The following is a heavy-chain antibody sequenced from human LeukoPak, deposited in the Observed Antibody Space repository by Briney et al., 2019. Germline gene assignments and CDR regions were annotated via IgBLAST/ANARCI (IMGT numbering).Heavy chain of an antibody. D-gene: IGHD3-9*01. J-gene: IGHJ4*02. CDR1: GGSISTYY. CDR2: IDDRGTT. V-gene: IGHV4-59*08. Sequence: SETLSLTCTVSGGSISTYYWSWIRQSPGKGLEWIGYIDDRGTTNYNPSLRSRLSMSVDTSKNQFSLKLSSVTAADTAVYYCARQDTFFDVLPGYYMDYWGQGTLVTVSS. CDR3: ARQDTFFDVLPGYYMDY.